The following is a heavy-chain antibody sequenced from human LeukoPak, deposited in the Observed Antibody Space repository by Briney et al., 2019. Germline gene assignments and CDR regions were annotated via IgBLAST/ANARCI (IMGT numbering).Heavy chain of an antibody. CDR1: GFTFSSYW. V-gene: IGHV3-7*01. CDR3: AKDRAAGVNDAFDI. Sequence: GGSLRLSCAASGFTFSSYWMGWVRQAPGKGLEWVANTKQDGSDKYYVDSVKGRFTISRDNAKNSLYLQMNSLRTEDTAVYYCAKDRAAGVNDAFDIWGQGTMVTVSS. D-gene: IGHD6-13*01. CDR2: TKQDGSDK. J-gene: IGHJ3*02.